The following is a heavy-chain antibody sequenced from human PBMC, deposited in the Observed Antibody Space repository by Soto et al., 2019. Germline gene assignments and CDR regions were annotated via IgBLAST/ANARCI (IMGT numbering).Heavy chain of an antibody. CDR3: ARDFHFDY. J-gene: IGHJ4*02. Sequence: GGSLRLSCAASGFPFSTFWMSWVRQAPGKGLEWVANIKEDGSEKYYVDSVKGRFTISRDNAKNSLYLQMNSLRAEDTAVYYCARDFHFDYWGQGNLVTVSS. CDR2: IKEDGSEK. CDR1: GFPFSTFW. V-gene: IGHV3-7*01.